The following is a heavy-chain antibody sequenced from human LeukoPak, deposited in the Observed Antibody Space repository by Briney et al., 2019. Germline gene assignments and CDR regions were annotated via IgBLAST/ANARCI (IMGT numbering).Heavy chain of an antibody. CDR2: ISYDGSNK. Sequence: GGSLRLSCAASGFTFSSYAMHWVRQAPGKGLEWVAVISYDGSNKYYADSVKGRFTISRDNSKNTLYLQMNSLRAEDTAVYYCAREELRHYYFDYWGQGTLVTVSS. CDR3: AREELRHYYFDY. V-gene: IGHV3-30-3*01. D-gene: IGHD1-26*01. CDR1: GFTFSSYA. J-gene: IGHJ4*02.